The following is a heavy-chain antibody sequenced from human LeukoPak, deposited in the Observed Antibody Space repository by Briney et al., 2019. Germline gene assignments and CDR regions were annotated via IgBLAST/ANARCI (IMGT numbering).Heavy chain of an antibody. CDR2: INPSGGST. D-gene: IGHD3-22*01. Sequence: ASVKVSCTASGYTFTSYYMHWVRQAPGQGLEWMGIINPSGGSTSYAQKFQGRVTMTRDTSTSTVYMELSSLRSEDTAVYYCARVGYYDSSGYRPDYYYYYGMDVWGQGTTVTVSS. V-gene: IGHV1-46*01. J-gene: IGHJ6*02. CDR1: GYTFTSYY. CDR3: ARVGYYDSSGYRPDYYYYYGMDV.